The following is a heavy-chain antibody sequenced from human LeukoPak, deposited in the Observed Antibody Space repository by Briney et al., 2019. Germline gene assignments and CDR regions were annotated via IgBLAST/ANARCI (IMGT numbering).Heavy chain of an antibody. CDR2: IYDSGST. Sequence: SETLSLTCTVSGGSISGCYWIGIRQPPGKGLEWIAYIYDSGSTNYNPSLKSRITISLDTSKNQFSLKLSFVTAADTAVYYCAGFSSSTWGFDLWGQGTLVTVSS. CDR1: GGSISGCY. J-gene: IGHJ4*02. CDR3: AGFSSSTWGFDL. D-gene: IGHD6-13*01. V-gene: IGHV4-59*08.